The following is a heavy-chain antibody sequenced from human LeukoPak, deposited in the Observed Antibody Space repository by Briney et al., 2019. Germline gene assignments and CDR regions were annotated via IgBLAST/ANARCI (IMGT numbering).Heavy chain of an antibody. CDR3: AREAGYSSSWYIDY. J-gene: IGHJ4*02. D-gene: IGHD6-13*01. V-gene: IGHV4-59*01. CDR1: SGSISSYY. Sequence: PSETLSLTCTVSSGSISSYYWSWIRQPPGKGLEWIGYLSYSGSTNYNPSLKSRVTISVDTSKNQLSLKLSSVTAADTAVYFCAREAGYSSSWYIDYWGQGTLVTVSS. CDR2: LSYSGST.